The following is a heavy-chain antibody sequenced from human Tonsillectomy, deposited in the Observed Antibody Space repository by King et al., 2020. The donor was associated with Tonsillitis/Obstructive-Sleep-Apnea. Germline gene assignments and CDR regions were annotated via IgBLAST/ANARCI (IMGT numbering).Heavy chain of an antibody. CDR1: GFTFSSYD. CDR3: ARGVGRPHSRDV. CDR2: IGTAGDP. Sequence: VQLVESGGGLVQPGGSLRLSCAASGFTFSSYDMHWVRQPTGKGLEWVSSIGTAGDPYYSASVQGRFSISRENAKNSLYLQMNSLRAGDTAVYYCARGVGRPHSRDVWGQGTTVTVPS. J-gene: IGHJ6*02. V-gene: IGHV3-13*05. D-gene: IGHD1-26*01.